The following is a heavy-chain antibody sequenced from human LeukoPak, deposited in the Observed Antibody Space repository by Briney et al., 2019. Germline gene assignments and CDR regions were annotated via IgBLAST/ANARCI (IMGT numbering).Heavy chain of an antibody. D-gene: IGHD3-10*01. CDR3: ARGFSGVTAFDI. V-gene: IGHV4-59*11. CDR1: GGSISSHY. Sequence: SETLSLTCTVSGGSISSHYWSWIRQPPGKGLEWIGHIYSTWSTNYNPSLKSRVTISVDTSKNQFSLKLSSVTVADTAVYYCARGFSGVTAFDIWGQGTMVTVSS. CDR2: IYSTWST. J-gene: IGHJ3*02.